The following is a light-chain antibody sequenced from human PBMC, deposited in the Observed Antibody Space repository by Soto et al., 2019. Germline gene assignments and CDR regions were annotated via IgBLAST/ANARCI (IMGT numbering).Light chain of an antibody. J-gene: IGKJ4*01. CDR1: QRVNIN. Sequence: EVAMAQTPFTLSVSPWERSTLSFLASQRVNINLAWYQQKPGQTPRLLIYDTSTRATGVPTRFSGSRSGAEFTLTISSLQSEDFAVYYCQPYNNWPLTFGGGTKVDIK. CDR2: DTS. CDR3: QPYNNWPLT. V-gene: IGKV3-15*01.